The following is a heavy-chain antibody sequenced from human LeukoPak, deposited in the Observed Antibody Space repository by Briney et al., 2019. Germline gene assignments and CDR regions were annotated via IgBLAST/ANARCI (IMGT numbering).Heavy chain of an antibody. J-gene: IGHJ4*02. V-gene: IGHV1-69*13. CDR1: GGTFSSYA. Sequence: SVKVSCKASGGTFSSYAISWVRQAPGQGLEWMGGIIPIFGTANYAQKFQGRVTITADESTSTAYMELSSLRSEDTAVYYCAKDTEYVTVAGTRRSNDYWGQGTLVTVSS. CDR2: IIPIFGTA. CDR3: AKDTEYVTVAGTRRSNDY. D-gene: IGHD6-19*01.